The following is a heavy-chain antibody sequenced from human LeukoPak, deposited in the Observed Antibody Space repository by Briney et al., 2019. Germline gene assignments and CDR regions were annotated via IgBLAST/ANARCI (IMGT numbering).Heavy chain of an antibody. CDR2: ISGSGGST. CDR1: GFTFSSYA. CDR3: AKDSDPTVTHGVCDY. J-gene: IGHJ4*02. Sequence: GGSLRLSCAASGFTFSSYAMSWVRQAPGKGLEWVSAISGSGGSTYYADSVKGRFTISRDNAKNSLYLQMNSLRAEDTALYYCAKDSDPTVTHGVCDYWGQGTLVTVSS. D-gene: IGHD4-17*01. V-gene: IGHV3-23*01.